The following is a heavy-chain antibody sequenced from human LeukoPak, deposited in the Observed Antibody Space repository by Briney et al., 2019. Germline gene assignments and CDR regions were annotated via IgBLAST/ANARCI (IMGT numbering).Heavy chain of an antibody. V-gene: IGHV4-34*01. CDR3: ARGANSNYVYDY. CDR2: INHSGST. D-gene: IGHD4-11*01. J-gene: IGHJ4*02. Sequence: PSETLSLTCAVYGGSFSGYYWSWIRQPPGKGLEWIGEINHSGSTNYNLSLKSRVTISVDTSKNQFSLKLSSVTAADTAVYYCARGANSNYVYDYWGQGTLVTVSS. CDR1: GGSFSGYY.